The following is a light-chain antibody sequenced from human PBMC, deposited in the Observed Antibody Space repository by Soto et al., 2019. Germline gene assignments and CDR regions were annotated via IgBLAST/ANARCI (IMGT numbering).Light chain of an antibody. J-gene: IGKJ2*01. Sequence: AIQMTQSPSSLSASVGDRVTITCRASQGIRNDLGWYQQKPGKAPKLLIYAASSLQSGVPSRFSGSESGTDFTLTISSLQPEDFATYYCLQDYNYPYTFGQWTKLEIK. CDR3: LQDYNYPYT. CDR1: QGIRND. V-gene: IGKV1-6*01. CDR2: AAS.